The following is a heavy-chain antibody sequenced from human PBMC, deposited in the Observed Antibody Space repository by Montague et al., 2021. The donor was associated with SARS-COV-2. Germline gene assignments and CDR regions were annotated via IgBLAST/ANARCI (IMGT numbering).Heavy chain of an antibody. J-gene: IGHJ6*02. CDR3: ARGSGVYYYYYYGMDV. V-gene: IGHV4-34*01. CDR2: ST. Sequence: STNYNPSLKSRVTIAVDTSKNLFSLKLRSVTAADTAVYYCARGSGVYYYYYYGMDVWGQGNRVTVYS. D-gene: IGHD3-10*01.